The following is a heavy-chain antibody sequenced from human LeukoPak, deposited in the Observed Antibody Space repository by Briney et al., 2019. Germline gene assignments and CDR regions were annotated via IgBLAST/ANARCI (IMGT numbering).Heavy chain of an antibody. CDR3: ERDFTFWSGYSYYYYYMDV. CDR1: GGSIGSYY. V-gene: IGHV4-59*01. D-gene: IGHD3-3*01. CDR2: IYYSGST. J-gene: IGHJ6*03. Sequence: SETLSLTCTVSGGSIGSYYWSWIRQPPGKGLEWIGCIYYSGSTNYNPSLKSRVTISVDTSKNQFSLKLSSVTAADTAVYYCERDFTFWSGYSYYYYYMDVWGKGTTVTVSS.